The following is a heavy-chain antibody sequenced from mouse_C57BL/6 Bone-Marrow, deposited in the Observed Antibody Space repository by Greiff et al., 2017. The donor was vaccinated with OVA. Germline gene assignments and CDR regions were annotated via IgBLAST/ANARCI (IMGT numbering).Heavy chain of an antibody. CDR3: SRRAWYAY. Sequence: QVQLQQSGAELARPGASVKLSCKASGYTFTSYGISWVKQRPGQGLEWIGEIYPRSGNTYYNEKFKGKATLTADKSSSTAYMKLRSLTSEDSAVYYCSRRAWYAYWGQGTMVTVSA. V-gene: IGHV1-81*01. CDR2: IYPRSGNT. J-gene: IGHJ3*01. CDR1: GYTFTSYG.